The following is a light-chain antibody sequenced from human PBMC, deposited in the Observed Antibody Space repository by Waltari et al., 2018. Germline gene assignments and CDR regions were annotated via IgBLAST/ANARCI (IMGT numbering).Light chain of an antibody. V-gene: IGLV2-14*03. CDR3: SSYTFFPRAV. J-gene: IGLJ1*01. CDR1: RSDIGTYNY. CDR2: DVR. Sequence: QSALTQPASVSGSPGQSITISCTGTRSDIGTYNYVSWYQQHPGKAPKLLIYDVRDRPAWVSLRCSGSKFGYTASLTISGLQAEDEAYYYCSSYTFFPRAVFGTGTRVSVL.